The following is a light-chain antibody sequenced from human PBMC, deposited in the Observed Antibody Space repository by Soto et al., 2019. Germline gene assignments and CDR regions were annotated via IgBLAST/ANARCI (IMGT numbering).Light chain of an antibody. V-gene: IGLV1-51*01. CDR2: DTN. CDR1: TSNIGNNY. Sequence: QSVLTQPPSVSAAPGQQVTISCSGETSNIGNNYVSWYQQLPGTAPKLLIYDTNNRPSGIPDRFSGSKSGTSATLGITGLQTRDEAVYYCGAWDSSLSGVLFGGGTKLTVL. CDR3: GAWDSSLSGVL. J-gene: IGLJ2*01.